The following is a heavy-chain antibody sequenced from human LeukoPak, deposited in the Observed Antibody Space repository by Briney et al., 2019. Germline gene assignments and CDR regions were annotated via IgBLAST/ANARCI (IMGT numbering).Heavy chain of an antibody. J-gene: IGHJ4*02. Sequence: GGSLRLSCAVSGITLNNYGMGWVRQAPGRGLEWVAGISGNGGGTNYADSVKGRFTISRDSPKNTLYLQMNRLRAEDTAVYFCAKRGVVIRVILVGFHKEAYYFDSWGRGALVTVSS. V-gene: IGHV3-23*01. CDR1: GITLNNYG. CDR3: AKRGVVIRVILVGFHKEAYYFDS. CDR2: ISGNGGGT. D-gene: IGHD3-10*01.